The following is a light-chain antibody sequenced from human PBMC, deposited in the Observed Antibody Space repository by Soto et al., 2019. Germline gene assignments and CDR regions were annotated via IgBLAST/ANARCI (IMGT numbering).Light chain of an antibody. V-gene: IGKV1-6*01. J-gene: IGKJ1*01. CDR3: LHDYNYPRT. CDR1: QDISND. CDR2: AAS. Sequence: AIQMTQSPSSLSASVGDRVTITCRASQDISNDLGWYQQKPGKAPKLLIYAASTLHCGVPSRFSGSGSGTDFTLTISSLQPEDCATYYCLHDYNYPRTFGQGTKVEIK.